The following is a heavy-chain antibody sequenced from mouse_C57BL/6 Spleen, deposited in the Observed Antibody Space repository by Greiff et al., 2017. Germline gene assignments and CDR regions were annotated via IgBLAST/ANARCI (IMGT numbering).Heavy chain of an antibody. D-gene: IGHD1-1*01. CDR3: ASEGNLVITTVGFAY. Sequence: VQRVESGAELMKPGASVKLSCKATGYTFTGYWIEWVKQRPGHGLEWIGEILPGSGSTNYNEKFKGKATFTADTSSNTAYMQLSSLTTEDSAIYYCASEGNLVITTVGFAYWGQGTLVTVSA. CDR1: GYTFTGYW. CDR2: ILPGSGST. V-gene: IGHV1-9*01. J-gene: IGHJ3*01.